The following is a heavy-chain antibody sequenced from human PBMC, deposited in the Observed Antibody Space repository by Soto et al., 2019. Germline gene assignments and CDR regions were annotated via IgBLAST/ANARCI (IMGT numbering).Heavy chain of an antibody. CDR3: ARQYCRSTRCYQYFDY. D-gene: IGHD2-2*01. J-gene: IGHJ4*02. CDR2: IYSSGST. CDR1: GGSINSYY. V-gene: IGHV4-59*08. Sequence: PSETLSLTCTVSGGSINSYYWSWIRQSPEKGLEWIGYIYSSGSTNYNPSLKSRVTISVDTSKNQFSLKLSSVTAADTAVYYCARQYCRSTRCYQYFDYWGQGTLVTVS.